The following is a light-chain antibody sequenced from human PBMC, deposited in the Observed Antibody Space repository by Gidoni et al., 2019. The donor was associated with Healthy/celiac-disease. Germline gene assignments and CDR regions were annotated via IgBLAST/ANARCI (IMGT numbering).Light chain of an antibody. J-gene: IGKJ5*01. V-gene: IGKV1-39*01. Sequence: DIQMTQSPSSLSASVGDRVTITCRASQSISSYLNWYQQKPGKAPKLLIYAASSLQSGVPSRFSGSGSGTDFTLTISSLQHEDFATYYCQQSYSTLITFXXXTRLEIK. CDR3: QQSYSTLIT. CDR1: QSISSY. CDR2: AAS.